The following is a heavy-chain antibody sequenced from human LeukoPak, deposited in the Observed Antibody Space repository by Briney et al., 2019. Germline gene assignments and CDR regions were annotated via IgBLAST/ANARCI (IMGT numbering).Heavy chain of an antibody. J-gene: IGHJ4*02. CDR1: GFTFSTYY. V-gene: IGHV3-21*01. D-gene: IGHD6-6*01. Sequence: GGSLRLSCAASGFTFSTYYMNWVRQAPGRGLEWVSFITGSSSYIYYTDSVKGRFTISRDNAKNSLFLQMNSLRDEDTAVYYCASGFSSSPYFDYWGQGTLVTVSS. CDR2: ITGSSSYI. CDR3: ASGFSSSPYFDY.